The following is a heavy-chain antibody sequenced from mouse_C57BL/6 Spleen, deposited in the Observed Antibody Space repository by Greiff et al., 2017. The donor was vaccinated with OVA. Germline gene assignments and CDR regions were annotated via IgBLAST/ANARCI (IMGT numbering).Heavy chain of an antibody. Sequence: QVQLKESGAELVKPGASVKLSCKASGYTFTSYWMQWVKQRPGQGLEWIGEIDPSDSYTNYNQKFKGKATLTVDTSSSTAYMQLSSLTSEDSAVYYCARGRYYAYWGQGTLVTVSA. J-gene: IGHJ3*01. CDR3: ARGRYYAY. D-gene: IGHD1-1*01. CDR2: IDPSDSYT. CDR1: GYTFTSYW. V-gene: IGHV1-50*01.